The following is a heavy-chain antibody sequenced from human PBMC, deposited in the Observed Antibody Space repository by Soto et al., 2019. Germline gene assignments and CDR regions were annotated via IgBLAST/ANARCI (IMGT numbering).Heavy chain of an antibody. CDR2: IIPIFGTA. V-gene: IGHV1-69*01. J-gene: IGHJ5*02. CDR3: ARGLRFLAWLSSHYNWSDP. Sequence: QVQLVQSGAGVKKPGTSVTVSCTACGGTFSSYAISWVRQAPGHGLEWMGGIIPIFGTANNPQKFQGRVTITADESTSTAYRELSSLRSEDTAVSYCARGLRFLAWLSSHYNWSDPWGQGTLVIVAS. D-gene: IGHD3-3*01. CDR1: GGTFSSYA.